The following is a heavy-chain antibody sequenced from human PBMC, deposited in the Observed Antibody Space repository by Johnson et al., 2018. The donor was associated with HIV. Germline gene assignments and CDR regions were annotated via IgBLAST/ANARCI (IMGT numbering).Heavy chain of an antibody. CDR1: GFTFDDYG. CDR2: INWNGGST. J-gene: IGHJ3*02. D-gene: IGHD2-2*01. V-gene: IGHV3-20*04. Sequence: VQLVESGGGVVRPGGSLRLSCAASGFTFDDYGMSWVRQAPGKGLEGVSGINWNGGSTGYADSVKGRFTISRDNAKTSLYLQMNSLRAEDTALYYCARAGRYCSSTSCYDAFDIWGQGTMVTVSS. CDR3: ARAGRYCSSTSCYDAFDI.